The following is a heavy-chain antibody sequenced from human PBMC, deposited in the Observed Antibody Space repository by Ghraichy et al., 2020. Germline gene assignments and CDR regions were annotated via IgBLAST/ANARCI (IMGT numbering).Heavy chain of an antibody. V-gene: IGHV4-59*01. D-gene: IGHD1-26*01. J-gene: IGHJ3*02. CDR3: AKEAFGVGATGGAFDI. Sequence: SETLSLTCSVSGGSISSYYWSWIRQPPGNGLEWIGYIYYSGSTNYNPSLKSRVTISVDTSKNQFSLKLRSVTAADTAVYYCAKEAFGVGATGGAFDIWGQGTMVTVSS. CDR2: IYYSGST. CDR1: GGSISSYY.